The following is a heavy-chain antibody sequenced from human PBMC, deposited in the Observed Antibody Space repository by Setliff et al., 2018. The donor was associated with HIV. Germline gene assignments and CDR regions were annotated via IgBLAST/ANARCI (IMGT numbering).Heavy chain of an antibody. V-gene: IGHV4-4*02. CDR3: VETDYTSSWSPDAFHI. J-gene: IGHJ3*02. CDR1: GASDINYIW. CDR2: VYHTGST. D-gene: IGHD6-13*01. Sequence: SETLSLTCAVSGASDINYIWWSWVRQPPGKGLEWIGEVYHTGSTNLNPSLRSRVTMSVDTSKNQFSLNLSSVTAADTALYYCVETDYTSSWSPDAFHIWGQGTMVTVSS.